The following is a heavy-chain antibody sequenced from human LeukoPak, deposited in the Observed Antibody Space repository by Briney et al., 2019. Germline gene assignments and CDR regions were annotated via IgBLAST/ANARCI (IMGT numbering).Heavy chain of an antibody. CDR2: ISASGGNT. CDR1: GFTFSRYA. J-gene: IGHJ6*03. V-gene: IGHV3-23*01. Sequence: PGGSLRLSCAASGFTFSRYAMTWVRQAPGKGLEWFSSISASGGNTYYADSVKGRFTISRDNAKNSLYLQMNSLRAEDTAVYYCARARGSSSWRYYMDVWGKGTTVTISS. D-gene: IGHD6-13*01. CDR3: ARARGSSSWRYYMDV.